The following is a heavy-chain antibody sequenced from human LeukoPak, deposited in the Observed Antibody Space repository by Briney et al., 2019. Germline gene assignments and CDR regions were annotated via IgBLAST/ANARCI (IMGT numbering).Heavy chain of an antibody. CDR2: IYHSGST. V-gene: IGHV4-30-2*01. Sequence: PSETLSLTCAVSGGSISSGGYSWSWIRQPPGKGLEWIGYIYHSGSTYYNPSLKSRVTISVDRSKNQFSLKLSFVTAADTAVYYCARGFSGSYGYWGQGTLVTVSS. J-gene: IGHJ4*02. CDR1: GGSISSGGYS. D-gene: IGHD1-26*01. CDR3: ARGFSGSYGY.